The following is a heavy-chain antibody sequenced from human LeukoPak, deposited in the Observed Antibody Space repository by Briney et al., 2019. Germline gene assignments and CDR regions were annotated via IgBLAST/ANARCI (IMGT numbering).Heavy chain of an antibody. J-gene: IGHJ4*02. CDR1: GFTFSNYA. V-gene: IGHV3-23*01. Sequence: PGGSLRLSCAASGFTFSNYAIYWVRQAPGKGLEWVSAISGRGDNTYYADSVKGRFTISRDNSKNTLSQQMNSLRAEDTAVYYCAKEDYDSSGFAFDYWGQGTLVTVSS. CDR3: AKEDYDSSGFAFDY. CDR2: ISGRGDNT. D-gene: IGHD3-22*01.